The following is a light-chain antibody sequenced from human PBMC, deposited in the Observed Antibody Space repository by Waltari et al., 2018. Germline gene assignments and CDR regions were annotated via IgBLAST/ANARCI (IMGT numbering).Light chain of an antibody. V-gene: IGLV2-14*03. CDR1: SSDLGGYNY. J-gene: IGLJ2*01. CDR3: SSYIDSSTLEL. CDR2: DVS. Sequence: QSALTQPASVSGSPGQSITISCTGTSSDLGGYNYVSWYQQVPGKAPQLIIYDVSNRPSGVSSRFSGSKSGNTASLTISGLQAEDEANYYCSSYIDSSTLELFGGGTSLTVL.